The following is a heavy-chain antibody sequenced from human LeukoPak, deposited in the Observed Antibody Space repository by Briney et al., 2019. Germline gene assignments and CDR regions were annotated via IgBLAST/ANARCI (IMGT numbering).Heavy chain of an antibody. CDR2: ISYDGSNK. Sequence: GGSLRLSCAASGFTFSSYAMHWVRQAPGKGLEWVAVISYDGSNKYYADSVKGRFTISRDNSKNTLYLQMNSLRAEDTAVYYCAREEGLDTAMFFDYWAREPWSPSPQ. J-gene: IGHJ4*02. CDR3: AREEGLDTAMFFDY. V-gene: IGHV3-30*04. CDR1: GFTFSSYA. D-gene: IGHD5-18*01.